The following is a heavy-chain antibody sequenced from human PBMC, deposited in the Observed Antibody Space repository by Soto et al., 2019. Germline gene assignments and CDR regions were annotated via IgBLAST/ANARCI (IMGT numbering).Heavy chain of an antibody. CDR1: GGSISSGGYY. V-gene: IGHV4-31*02. Sequence: QVQLQESGPGLVKPSQTLSLTWTVTGGSISSGGYYWSWIRQHPGKGLEWIGYIYYSGSTYYNPSLKSRVTISVDTSKNQFSLKLSSVTAADTAVYYCPRDREGFCSSASCFEFDPWGQGTLVTVSA. J-gene: IGHJ5*02. D-gene: IGHD2-2*01. CDR2: IYYSGST. CDR3: PRDREGFCSSASCFEFDP.